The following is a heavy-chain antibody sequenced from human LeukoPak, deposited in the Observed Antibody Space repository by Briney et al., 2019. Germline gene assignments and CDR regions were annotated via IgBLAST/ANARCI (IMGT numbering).Heavy chain of an antibody. J-gene: IGHJ6*02. CDR3: ARDTQTSYDSSGYYSIYYGMDV. CDR1: GFTVSSNY. D-gene: IGHD3-22*01. CDR2: IYSGGST. Sequence: GGSLRLSCAASGFTVSSNYMSWVRQALGKGLEWVSVIYSGGSTYYADSVKGRFTISRDNSKNTLYLQMNSLRAEDTAVYYCARDTQTSYDSSGYYSIYYGMDVWGQGTTVTVSS. V-gene: IGHV3-66*01.